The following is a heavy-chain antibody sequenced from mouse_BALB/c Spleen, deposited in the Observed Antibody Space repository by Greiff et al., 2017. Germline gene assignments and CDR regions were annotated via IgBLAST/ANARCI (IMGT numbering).Heavy chain of an antibody. CDR2: ISNGGGST. CDR1: GFTFSSYT. Sequence: EVHLVESGGGLVQPGGSLKLSCAASGFTFSSYTMSWVRQTPEKRLEWVAYISNGGGSTYYPDTVKGRFTISRDNAKNTLYLQMSSLKSEDTAMYYCARREITHAMDYWGQGTSVTVSS. J-gene: IGHJ4*01. D-gene: IGHD2-4*01. CDR3: ARREITHAMDY. V-gene: IGHV5-12-2*01.